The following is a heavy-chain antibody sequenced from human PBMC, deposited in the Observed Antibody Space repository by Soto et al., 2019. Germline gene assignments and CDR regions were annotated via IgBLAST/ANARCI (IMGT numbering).Heavy chain of an antibody. CDR1: GFTFSSYG. V-gene: IGHV3-30*18. Sequence: GGSLRLSCAASGFTFSSYGMHWVRQAPGKGLEWVAVISYDGSNKYYADSVKGRFTISRDNSKNTLYLQMNSLRAEDTAVYYCAKLLGYCSGGSCYHRDFDYWGQGTLVTVLL. CDR3: AKLLGYCSGGSCYHRDFDY. D-gene: IGHD2-15*01. CDR2: ISYDGSNK. J-gene: IGHJ4*02.